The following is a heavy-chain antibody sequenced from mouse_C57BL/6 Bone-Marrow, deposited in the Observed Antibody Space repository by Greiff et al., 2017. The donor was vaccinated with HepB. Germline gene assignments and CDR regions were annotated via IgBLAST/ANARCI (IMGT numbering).Heavy chain of an antibody. CDR3: ASELLSPTNY. J-gene: IGHJ4*01. D-gene: IGHD1-1*01. CDR1: GFTFSDYG. CDR2: ISSGSSTI. Sequence: EVNLVESGGGLVKPGGSLKLSCAASGFTFSDYGMHWVRQAPEKGLEWVAYISSGSSTIYYADTVKGRFTISRDNAKNTLFLQMTSLRSEDTAMYYCASELLSPTNYWGQGTSVTVSS. V-gene: IGHV5-17*01.